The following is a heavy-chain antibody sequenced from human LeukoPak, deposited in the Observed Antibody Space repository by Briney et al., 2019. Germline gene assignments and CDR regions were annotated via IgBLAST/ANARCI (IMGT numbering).Heavy chain of an antibody. V-gene: IGHV3-33*01. Sequence: GGSLRLSCAASGFTFSSYGMHWVRQAPGKGLEWVAVIWYDGSNKYYADSVKGRFTISRDNSKNTLYLQMNSLRAEDTAVYYCARDLTIFGVVIKYYYYYGMDVWGQGTTVTVSS. D-gene: IGHD3-3*01. J-gene: IGHJ6*02. CDR3: ARDLTIFGVVIKYYYYYGMDV. CDR2: IWYDGSNK. CDR1: GFTFSSYG.